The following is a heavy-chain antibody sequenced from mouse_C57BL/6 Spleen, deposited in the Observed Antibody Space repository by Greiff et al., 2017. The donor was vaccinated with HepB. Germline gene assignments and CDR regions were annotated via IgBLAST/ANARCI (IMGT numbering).Heavy chain of an antibody. CDR2: ISDGGSYT. J-gene: IGHJ1*03. V-gene: IGHV5-4*01. Sequence: EVKLVESGGGLVKPGGSLKLSCAASGFTFSSYAMSWVRQTPEKRLEWVATISDGGSYTYYPDNVKGRFTISRDNAKNNLYLQMSHLKSEDTAMYYCARDLITTVVAPVEYFDVWGTGTTVTVSS. CDR1: GFTFSSYA. D-gene: IGHD1-1*01. CDR3: ARDLITTVVAPVEYFDV.